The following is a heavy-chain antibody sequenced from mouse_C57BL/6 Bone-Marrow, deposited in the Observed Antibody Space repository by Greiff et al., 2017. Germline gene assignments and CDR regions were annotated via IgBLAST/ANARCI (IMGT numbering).Heavy chain of an antibody. CDR2: IYPRSGNT. V-gene: IGHV1-81*01. D-gene: IGHD2-4*01. J-gene: IGHJ3*01. CDR1: GYTFTSYG. CDR3: ARGGYDYDEGTWFAY. Sequence: VQLQQSGAELARPGASVKLSCKASGYTFTSYGISWVKLRTGQGLEWIGEIYPRSGNTYYNEKFKGKATLTADKSSSTAYMELRSLTSEDSAVYFCARGGYDYDEGTWFAYWGQGTLVTVSA.